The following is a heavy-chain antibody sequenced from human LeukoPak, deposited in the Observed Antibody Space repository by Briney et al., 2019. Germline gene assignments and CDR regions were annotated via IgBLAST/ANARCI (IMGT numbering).Heavy chain of an antibody. CDR1: GFTFATFG. Sequence: GGSLTPAWAASGFTFATFGTSCVPQAPGKGLEWVSGINWNGGSTGYADSVKGRFTISRDNAKNSLYLQMNSLRAEDTALYYCARDWVGGWGAGFDYWGQGTLVTVSS. CDR2: INWNGGST. D-gene: IGHD6-19*01. V-gene: IGHV3-20*04. J-gene: IGHJ4*02. CDR3: ARDWVGGWGAGFDY.